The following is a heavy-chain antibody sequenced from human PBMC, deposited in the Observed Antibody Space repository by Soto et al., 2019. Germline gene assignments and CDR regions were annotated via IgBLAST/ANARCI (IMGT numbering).Heavy chain of an antibody. Sequence: GGSLRLSCAASGFTFSSYSMNWVRQAPGKGLEWVSYISSSSSTIYYADSVKGRFTISRDNAKNSLYLQMNSLRAEDTAVYYCASLGWHGDFDYFDYWGQGTLVTVSS. J-gene: IGHJ4*02. CDR2: ISSSSSTI. CDR1: GFTFSSYS. CDR3: ASLGWHGDFDYFDY. V-gene: IGHV3-48*01. D-gene: IGHD4-17*01.